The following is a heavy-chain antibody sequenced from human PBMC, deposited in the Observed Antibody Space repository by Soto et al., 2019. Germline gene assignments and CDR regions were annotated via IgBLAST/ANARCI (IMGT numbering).Heavy chain of an antibody. V-gene: IGHV3-23*01. D-gene: IGHD1-1*01. CDR3: AKEKYTNVYPWKYFDY. CDR1: GFTFSSYA. Sequence: PGGSLRLSCAASGFTFSSYAMSWVRQAPGKGLEWVSAISGSGDSIYYADSVKGRFTISRDNSESTLYLQMNSLRAEDTAVYYCAKEKYTNVYPWKYFDYWGQGTLVTVSS. CDR2: ISGSGDSI. J-gene: IGHJ4*02.